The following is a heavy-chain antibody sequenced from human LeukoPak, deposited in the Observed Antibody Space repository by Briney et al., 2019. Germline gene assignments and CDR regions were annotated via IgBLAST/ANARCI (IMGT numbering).Heavy chain of an antibody. CDR2: IYISGST. J-gene: IGHJ3*02. D-gene: IGHD2-21*02. CDR3: ARCGGDCDAFDI. Sequence: SETLSLTCTVSGGSISSGTYYWSWIRQPAGKGLEWIGRIYISGSTNYNPSLESRVTVSVDTSKNQFSLKLSSVTAADTAVYYCARCGGDCDAFDIWGQGTMVTVSS. V-gene: IGHV4-61*02. CDR1: GGSISSGTYY.